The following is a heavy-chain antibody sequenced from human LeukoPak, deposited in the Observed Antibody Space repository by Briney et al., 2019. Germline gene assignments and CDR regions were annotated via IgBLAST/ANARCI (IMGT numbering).Heavy chain of an antibody. CDR1: GFTFSSYS. D-gene: IGHD3-3*01. J-gene: IGHJ4*02. Sequence: PGGSLRLSCAASGFTFSSYSMSWVRQAPGKGLEWVSAISGSGGSTYYADSVKGRFTISRDNSKNTLYLQMNSLRAEDTAVYYCANPPSHYDFWSGPGYWGQGTLVTVSS. CDR2: ISGSGGST. CDR3: ANPPSHYDFWSGPGY. V-gene: IGHV3-23*01.